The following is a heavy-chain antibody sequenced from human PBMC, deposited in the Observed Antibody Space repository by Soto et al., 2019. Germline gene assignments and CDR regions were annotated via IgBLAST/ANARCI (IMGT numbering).Heavy chain of an antibody. CDR3: ARDRFGVVTTSPNWFDP. CDR2: ISAYNGNT. V-gene: IGHV1-18*01. J-gene: IGHJ5*02. Sequence: GASVKGSCKASGYTFTSYGISWVRQAPGQRLEGMGWISAYNGNTNYAQKLQGRVTMTTDTSTSTAYMELRSLRSDDTAVYYCARDRFGVVTTSPNWFDPWGQGTLVTVSS. CDR1: GYTFTSYG. D-gene: IGHD3-3*01.